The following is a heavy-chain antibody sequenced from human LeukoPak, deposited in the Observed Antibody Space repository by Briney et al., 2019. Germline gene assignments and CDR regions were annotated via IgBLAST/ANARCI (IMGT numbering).Heavy chain of an antibody. CDR1: GGSFSGYY. CDR3: AREYSWSGYYPY. Sequence: SETLSLTCAVYGGSFSGYYWSWIRQPPGKGLEWIGEINHSGSTNYNPSLKSRVTISVDTSKNQFSLKLSSVIAADTAVYYCAREYSWSGYYPYWGQGTLVTVSS. J-gene: IGHJ4*02. D-gene: IGHD3-3*01. V-gene: IGHV4-34*01. CDR2: INHSGST.